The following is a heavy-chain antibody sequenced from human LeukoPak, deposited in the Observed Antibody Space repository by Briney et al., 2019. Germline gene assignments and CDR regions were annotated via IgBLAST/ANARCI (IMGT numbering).Heavy chain of an antibody. V-gene: IGHV3-23*01. CDR2: ISGSGGST. Sequence: GGSLRLSCAASGFTFSSYAMSWVRQAPGKGLEWVSAISGSGGSTYYADSVKGRFTISRDNAKNTLYLQMNSLRAEDTAVYYCAKEGDIVVVVAATAPNWFDPWGQGTLVTVSS. CDR3: AKEGDIVVVVAATAPNWFDP. CDR1: GFTFSSYA. D-gene: IGHD2-15*01. J-gene: IGHJ5*02.